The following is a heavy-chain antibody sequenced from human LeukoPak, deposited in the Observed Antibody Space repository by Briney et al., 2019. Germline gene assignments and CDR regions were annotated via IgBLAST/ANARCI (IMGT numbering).Heavy chain of an antibody. D-gene: IGHD3-3*01. V-gene: IGHV1-8*01. CDR3: ARGPPYYDFWSGYYTDYYYYGMDV. CDR1: GYTFTRNT. J-gene: IGHJ6*02. Sequence: ASVKVSCKASGYTFTRNTINWVRQATGQGLEWMGWMNPNSGNTGYAQKFQGRVTMTRNTSISTAYMELSSLRSEDTAVYYCARGPPYYDFWSGYYTDYYYYGMDVWGQGTTVTVSS. CDR2: MNPNSGNT.